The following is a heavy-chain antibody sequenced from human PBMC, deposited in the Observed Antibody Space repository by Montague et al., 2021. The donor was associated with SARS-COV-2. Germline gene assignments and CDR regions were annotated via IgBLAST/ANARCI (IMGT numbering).Heavy chain of an antibody. CDR2: IYYSGST. CDR1: GGSTSSSSYY. V-gene: IGHV4-39*07. Sequence: SETLSLTCTVSGGSTSSSSYYWGWIRQPPGKGLEWIGSIYYSGSTYYNPSLTSRVTISVDTSKNQFSLKLSSVTAADTAVYYCARVGRQQLVRLSGMDVWGQGTTVTVS. CDR3: ARVGRQQLVRLSGMDV. D-gene: IGHD6-13*01. J-gene: IGHJ6*02.